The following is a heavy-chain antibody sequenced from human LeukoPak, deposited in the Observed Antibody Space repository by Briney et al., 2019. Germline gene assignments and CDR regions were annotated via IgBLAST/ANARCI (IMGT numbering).Heavy chain of an antibody. D-gene: IGHD2-15*01. CDR3: ARDKGYCSGGSCYSGYYYYYGMDV. CDR2: INSDGSST. V-gene: IGHV3-74*01. Sequence: GGSLRLSCAASGFTFSSYWMHWVRQAPGKGLVWFSRINSDGSSTSYADSVKGRFTISRDNAKNTLYLQMNSLRAEDTAVYYCARDKGYCSGGSCYSGYYYYYGMDVWGQGTTVTVSS. CDR1: GFTFSSYW. J-gene: IGHJ6*02.